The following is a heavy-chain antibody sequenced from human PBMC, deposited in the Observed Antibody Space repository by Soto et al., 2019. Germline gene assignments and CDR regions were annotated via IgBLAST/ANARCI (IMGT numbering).Heavy chain of an antibody. V-gene: IGHV3-33*01. J-gene: IGHJ4*02. CDR3: ARDGDANSGFGKDY. Sequence: PGGSLRLSCAASGFTFSSYGMHWVRQAPGKGLEWVAFIWHDGGNKFYAESVKGRFTISRDNSKNTLYLQMNNVRDEDTAVYYCARDGDANSGFGKDYWGQGTLVTVSS. CDR2: IWHDGGNK. CDR1: GFTFSSYG. D-gene: IGHD3-16*01.